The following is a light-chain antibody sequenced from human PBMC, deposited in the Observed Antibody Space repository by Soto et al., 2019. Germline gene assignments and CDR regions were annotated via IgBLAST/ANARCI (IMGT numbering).Light chain of an antibody. V-gene: IGKV3-20*01. CDR2: GAS. CDR1: QSFSSSY. CDR3: QQYGSSPLT. J-gene: IGKJ4*01. Sequence: EIVLTQYPGTLSLSPGERATLSRRASQSFSSSYLAWYQQKPGQAPRLLIYGASSCATGIPDRFSGSGSGTDFTLTISRLEPEDFAVYYCQQYGSSPLTFGGVTKVEIK.